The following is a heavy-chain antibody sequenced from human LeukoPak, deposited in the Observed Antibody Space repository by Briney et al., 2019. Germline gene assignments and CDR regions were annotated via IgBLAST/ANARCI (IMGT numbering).Heavy chain of an antibody. Sequence: ASVKVSCKASGYTFTSYGISWVRQAPGQGLEWMGWVSAYNGNTNYAQKLQGRVTMTTDTSTSTAYMELRSLRSDDTAVYYCARDRKGIHDSSGYSPFDYWGQGTLVTVSS. CDR1: GYTFTSYG. CDR2: VSAYNGNT. V-gene: IGHV1-18*01. J-gene: IGHJ4*02. CDR3: ARDRKGIHDSSGYSPFDY. D-gene: IGHD3-22*01.